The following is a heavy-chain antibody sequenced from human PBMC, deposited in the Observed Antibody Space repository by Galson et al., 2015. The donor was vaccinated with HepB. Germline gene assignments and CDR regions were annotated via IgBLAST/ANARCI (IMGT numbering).Heavy chain of an antibody. D-gene: IGHD5-12*01. CDR3: ARYGAGYGLDS. CDR2: IWYDGSNE. V-gene: IGHV3-33*01. J-gene: IGHJ5*01. CDR1: GFTFSIHG. Sequence: SLRLSCAASGFTFSIHGMHWVRQAPGKGLEWVAVIWYDGSNEYYTDPVKGRFTISRDNSKNILHLQMNSLRSEDAAVYYCARYGAGYGLDSWGEGTLVTVSP.